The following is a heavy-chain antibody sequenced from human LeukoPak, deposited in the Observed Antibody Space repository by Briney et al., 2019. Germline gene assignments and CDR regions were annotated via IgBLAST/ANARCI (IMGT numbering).Heavy chain of an antibody. V-gene: IGHV3-30*02. CDR1: GFTFSSYG. CDR2: IRYDGSNK. CDR3: AKDLRSGSDGYYFDY. D-gene: IGHD1-26*01. J-gene: IGHJ4*02. Sequence: GGSLRLSCAASGFTFSSYGMHWVRQAPGKGLEWVAFIRYDGSNKYYADSVKGRFTISRDNSKNTLYLQTNSLRAEDTAVYYCAKDLRSGSDGYYFDYWGQGTLVTVSS.